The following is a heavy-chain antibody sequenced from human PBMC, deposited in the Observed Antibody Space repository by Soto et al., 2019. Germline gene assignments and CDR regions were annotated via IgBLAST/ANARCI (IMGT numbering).Heavy chain of an antibody. J-gene: IGHJ4*02. CDR2: IYYAGTT. CDR3: AILVRYYQAFDS. CDR1: DGSFNPNY. Sequence: QVRLQESGPGLVTSSETLSLTCTVSDGSFNPNYWGWIRQPPGKGLEWVGYIYYAGTTTYNPSLMGRATSSLDTSENQVSLKVCSVTAADTAVYYCAILVRYYQAFDSWGQGTLVTVSS. V-gene: IGHV4-59*12. D-gene: IGHD3-22*01.